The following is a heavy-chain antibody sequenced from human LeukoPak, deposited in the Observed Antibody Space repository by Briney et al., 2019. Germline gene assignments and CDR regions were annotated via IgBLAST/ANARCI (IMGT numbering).Heavy chain of an antibody. CDR3: AKDGQQLVRTTFDY. J-gene: IGHJ4*02. Sequence: ETLSLTCTVSGGSISSYYWSWVRQAPGKGLEWVSAISGSGGSTYYADSVKGRFTISRDNSKNTLYLQMNSLRAEDTAVYYCAKDGQQLVRTTFDYWGQGTLVTVSS. D-gene: IGHD6-13*01. V-gene: IGHV3-23*01. CDR1: GGSISSYY. CDR2: ISGSGGST.